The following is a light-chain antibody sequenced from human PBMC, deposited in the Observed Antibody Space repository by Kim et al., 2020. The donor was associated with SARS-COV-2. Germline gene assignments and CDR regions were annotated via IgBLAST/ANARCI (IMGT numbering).Light chain of an antibody. CDR3: CSYAGSSTPV. CDR2: EVS. Sequence: QSALTQPASVSGSPGQSITISCTGTSSDVGSYNLVSWYQQHPGKAPNLMIYEVSKRPSGVSTRFSGSKAGNTAFLTISGLQAEDEADYYCCSYAGSSTPVFGGGTKLTVL. J-gene: IGLJ3*02. V-gene: IGLV2-23*02. CDR1: SSDVGSYNL.